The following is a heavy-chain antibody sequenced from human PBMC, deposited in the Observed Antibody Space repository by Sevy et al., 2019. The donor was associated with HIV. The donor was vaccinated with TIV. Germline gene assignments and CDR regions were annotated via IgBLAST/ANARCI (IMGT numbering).Heavy chain of an antibody. CDR3: ALDRRNYGGKYFDY. V-gene: IGHV3-11*06. J-gene: IGHJ4*02. CDR1: GFTFSDYY. Sequence: GGSLRLSCAASGFTFSDYYMSWIRQAPAKGLEWISCISSGTTYTKYADSVRGRFTISRDNSKYSLFLQMNSLRGYDTAIYHCALDRRNYGGKYFDYWGQGSLVTVSS. CDR2: ISSGTTYT. D-gene: IGHD4-17*01.